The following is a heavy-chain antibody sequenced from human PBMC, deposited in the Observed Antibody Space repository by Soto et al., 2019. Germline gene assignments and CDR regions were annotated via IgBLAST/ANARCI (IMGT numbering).Heavy chain of an antibody. D-gene: IGHD4-17*01. CDR1: GRTLTTYY. V-gene: IGHV1-46*01. CDR3: ARDPSGKTTVVTPLDY. CDR2: INLSDGST. J-gene: IGHJ4*02. Sequence: QVQLVQSGAEVKEPGASVKVSCKASGRTLTTYYLHWVRQAPGQGLEWMGIINLSDGSTVYAQKFQGRVTMTGDTSTSTGYMELSSLTSDDTAVYYCARDPSGKTTVVTPLDYWGQGSLVTVSS.